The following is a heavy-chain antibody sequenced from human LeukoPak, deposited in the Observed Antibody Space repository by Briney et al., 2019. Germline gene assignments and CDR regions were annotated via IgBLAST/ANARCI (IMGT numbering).Heavy chain of an antibody. CDR2: IWYDGSIK. CDR3: ARDRCTNGVCYYDY. Sequence: GGSLRLSCAASGFTFSSYGMHWVRQAPGKGLEWVAVIWYDGSIKYYGDSVRGRFTISRDNPKNTLYLQMNSLRAEDTAVYYCARDRCTNGVCYYDYWGQGTLVTVSS. D-gene: IGHD2-8*01. J-gene: IGHJ4*02. V-gene: IGHV3-33*08. CDR1: GFTFSSYG.